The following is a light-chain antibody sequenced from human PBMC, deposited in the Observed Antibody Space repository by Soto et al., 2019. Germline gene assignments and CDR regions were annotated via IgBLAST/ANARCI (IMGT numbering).Light chain of an antibody. CDR1: QSISSY. Sequence: DIQMTQSPSSLSASVGDRVTITCRASQSISSYLNWYQQKPGKAPKLLIYAASSLQSGVPSRFSGSRSGTDFTLPISSLQPEDFANYCCQHSYSTPLTFGGGTKWEIK. V-gene: IGKV1-39*01. CDR3: QHSYSTPLT. CDR2: AAS. J-gene: IGKJ4*01.